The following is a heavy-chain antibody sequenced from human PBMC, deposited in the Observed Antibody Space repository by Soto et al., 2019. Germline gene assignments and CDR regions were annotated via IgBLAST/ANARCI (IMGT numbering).Heavy chain of an antibody. J-gene: IGHJ4*02. D-gene: IGHD3-3*01. CDR3: ARGGVRFLEWLHNFDY. Sequence: ASVKVSCKASGYTFTGYYMHWVRQAPGQGLEWMGWINPNSGGTNYAQKFQGWVNMTRDTSISTAYMELGRLRSDDTAVYYCARGGVRFLEWLHNFDYWGQGTLVTVSS. V-gene: IGHV1-2*04. CDR1: GYTFTGYY. CDR2: INPNSGGT.